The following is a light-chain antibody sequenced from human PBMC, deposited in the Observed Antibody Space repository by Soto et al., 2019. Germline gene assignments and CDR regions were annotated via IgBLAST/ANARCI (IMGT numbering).Light chain of an antibody. CDR2: DAS. Sequence: EIVLTQSPATLSLSPGERATLSCRASQSVSSYLAWYQQKPGQAPRLLIYDASNRATGIPARFSGSGSGTDFTLTISSREPEDFAVYYCQQRSNWPPGRLTFGGGTKVEIK. CDR1: QSVSSY. V-gene: IGKV3-11*01. J-gene: IGKJ4*01. CDR3: QQRSNWPPGRLT.